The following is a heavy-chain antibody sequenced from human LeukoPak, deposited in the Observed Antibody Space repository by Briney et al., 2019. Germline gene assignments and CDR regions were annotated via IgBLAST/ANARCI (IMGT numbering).Heavy chain of an antibody. D-gene: IGHD3-10*01. Sequence: GGSLRLSCAASGFTFNNYGMHWVRQAPGKGLEWVANIKQDGSEKYYVDSVKGRFTISRDNAKNSLYLQMNSLRVEDTAVYYCAREKHYYGSVVDYWGQGTLVTVSS. J-gene: IGHJ4*02. CDR3: AREKHYYGSVVDY. CDR1: GFTFNNYG. V-gene: IGHV3-7*01. CDR2: IKQDGSEK.